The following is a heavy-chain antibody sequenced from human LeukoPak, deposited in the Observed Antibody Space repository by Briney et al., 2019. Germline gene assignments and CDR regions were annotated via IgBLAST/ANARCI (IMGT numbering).Heavy chain of an antibody. D-gene: IGHD3-3*01. CDR2: MWYDGSNK. Sequence: TGGSLRLSCEASGFTFSSYGMHWVRQAPGKGLEWVAVMWYDGSNKYYADSVKGRFTISRDNSKNTLYLQMNSLRAEDTAVYYCAKVELSAFYDFWSAPSDYWGQGTLVTVSS. V-gene: IGHV3-33*06. CDR3: AKVELSAFYDFWSAPSDY. J-gene: IGHJ4*02. CDR1: GFTFSSYG.